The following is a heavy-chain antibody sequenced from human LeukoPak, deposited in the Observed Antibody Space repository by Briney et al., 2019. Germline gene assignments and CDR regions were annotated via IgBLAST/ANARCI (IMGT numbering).Heavy chain of an antibody. CDR2: IYTSGST. CDR3: ARHGATYAGYDY. V-gene: IGHV4-4*07. Sequence: PPETLSLTCTVSGDSINNYYWNWIRQPAGKGLEWIGRIYTSGSTNYNPSLKSRITMSLDTSKNQFSLKLNSVTAADTAVYYCARHGATYAGYDYWGQGTLVTVSS. CDR1: GDSINNYY. D-gene: IGHD4/OR15-4a*01. J-gene: IGHJ4*02.